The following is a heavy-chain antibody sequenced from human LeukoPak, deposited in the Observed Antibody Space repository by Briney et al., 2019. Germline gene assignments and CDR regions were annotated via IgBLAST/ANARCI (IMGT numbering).Heavy chain of an antibody. CDR2: ISGSGGST. CDR3: AKDYYDSSGYYSPFDY. Sequence: GGSLRLSCAASGFTFSSYAMSWVRQAPGKGLERVSAISGSGGSTYYADSVKGRFTISRDNSKNTLYLQMNSLRAEDTAVYYCAKDYYDSSGYYSPFDYWGQGTLVTVSS. J-gene: IGHJ4*02. D-gene: IGHD3-22*01. CDR1: GFTFSSYA. V-gene: IGHV3-23*01.